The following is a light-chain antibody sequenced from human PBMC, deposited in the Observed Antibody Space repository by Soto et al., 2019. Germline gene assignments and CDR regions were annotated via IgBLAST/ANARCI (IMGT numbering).Light chain of an antibody. J-gene: IGKJ5*01. CDR1: QSVSGSF. CDR2: GAS. V-gene: IGKV3-20*01. CDR3: QQYGSSPLT. Sequence: TLTQSPVKTAILSCKASQSVSGSFLAWYQHKAGQAPRLLIFGASSRATGIPDRFSGSGSGADFTLTISRLEPEDFVVYYCQQYGSSPLTFGQGTRLEIK.